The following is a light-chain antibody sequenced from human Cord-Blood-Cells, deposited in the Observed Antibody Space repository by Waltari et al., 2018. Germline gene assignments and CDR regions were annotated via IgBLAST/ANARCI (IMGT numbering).Light chain of an antibody. J-gene: IGKJ4*01. V-gene: IGKV3-15*01. CDR2: GAS. CDR3: QQYNNWPALT. CDR1: QSVSSN. Sequence: EIVMTQSPATLSVSPGEKATLSCRARQSVSSNLAWYQQKPGHAPRRLIYGASTRATGIPARFSGSGSGTEFTLTLGSLQSEDFAVYYCQQYNNWPALTFGGGTKVEIK.